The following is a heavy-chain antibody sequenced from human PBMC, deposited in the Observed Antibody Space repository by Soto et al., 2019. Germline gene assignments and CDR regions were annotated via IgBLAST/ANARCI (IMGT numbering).Heavy chain of an antibody. J-gene: IGHJ3*01. D-gene: IGHD6-6*01. V-gene: IGHV3-64*01. CDR3: ARIYLAARPTHAFYF. CDR1: GVTFSSYA. CDR2: ISSNGGST. Sequence: PGGSLRLSCAASGVTFSSYAMHWVRQAPGKGLEYVSAISSNGGSTYYANSVKGRFTISRDNSKNTLYLQMGSLRAEDMAVYYCARIYLAARPTHAFYFWGQGTMVPVSS.